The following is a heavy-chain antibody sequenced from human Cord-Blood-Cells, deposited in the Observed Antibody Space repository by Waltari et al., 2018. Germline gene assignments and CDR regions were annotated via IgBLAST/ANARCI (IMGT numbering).Heavy chain of an antibody. Sequence: QVQLQQWGAGLLKPSATLSLTCAVYGGSFSGYYWSWIRQPPGKGLEWIGEINHSGSTNYNPSLKSRFTISVDTSKTQFSLKLSSVTAADTAVYYCASSGAGNWYFDHWGRGTLVTVSS. D-gene: IGHD7-27*01. CDR3: ASSGAGNWYFDH. CDR1: GGSFSGYY. V-gene: IGHV4-34*01. J-gene: IGHJ2*01. CDR2: INHSGST.